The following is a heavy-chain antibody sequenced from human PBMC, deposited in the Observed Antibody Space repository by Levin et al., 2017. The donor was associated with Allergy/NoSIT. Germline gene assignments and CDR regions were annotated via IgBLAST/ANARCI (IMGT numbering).Heavy chain of an antibody. CDR3: AKDSPPYYDYIWGSYGPNDY. J-gene: IGHJ4*02. CDR1: GFTFSSYA. Sequence: GGSLRLSCAASGFTFSSYAMSWVRQAPGKGLEWVSAISGSGGSTYYADSVKGRFTISRDNSKNTLYLQMNSLRAEDTAVYYCAKDSPPYYDYIWGSYGPNDYWGQGTLVTVSS. D-gene: IGHD3-16*01. CDR2: ISGSGGST. V-gene: IGHV3-23*01.